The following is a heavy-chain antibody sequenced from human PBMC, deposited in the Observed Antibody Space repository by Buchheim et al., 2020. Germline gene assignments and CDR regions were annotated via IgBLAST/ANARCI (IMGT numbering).Heavy chain of an antibody. Sequence: QVQLVESGGGVVQPGRSLRLSCAASGFTFSSYGMHWVRQAPGKGLEGVAVIWYDGSNKYYADSVKGRFTISRDNSKNTLYLQMNSLRAEDTAVYYCARDPAPLLYYYYGMDVWGQGTT. CDR3: ARDPAPLLYYYYGMDV. D-gene: IGHD6-25*01. CDR2: IWYDGSNK. J-gene: IGHJ6*02. CDR1: GFTFSSYG. V-gene: IGHV3-33*01.